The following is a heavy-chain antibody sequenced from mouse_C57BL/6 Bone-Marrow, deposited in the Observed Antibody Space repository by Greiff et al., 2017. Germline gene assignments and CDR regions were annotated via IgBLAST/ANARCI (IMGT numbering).Heavy chain of an antibody. CDR1: GFNIKNTY. V-gene: IGHV14-3*01. CDR3: ARSFYYYGSSFDY. J-gene: IGHJ2*01. CDR2: IDPANGNT. Sequence: EVKLVESVAELVRPGASVKLSCTASGFNIKNTYMHWVKQRPEQGLEWIGRIDPANGNTKYAPKFQGKATITADTSSNTAYLQLSSLTSEDTAIYYCARSFYYYGSSFDYWGQGTTLTVSS. D-gene: IGHD1-1*01.